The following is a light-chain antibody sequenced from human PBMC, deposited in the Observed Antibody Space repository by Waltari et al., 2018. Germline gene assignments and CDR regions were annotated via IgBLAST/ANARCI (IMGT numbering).Light chain of an antibody. V-gene: IGLV1-44*01. J-gene: IGLJ2*01. CDR2: SND. Sequence: QSLLTQPPSASGTPGQRVTISCSGGISNIGSNTINWYRQFPGTAPRVLIYSNDQGTSWVPGRLSGSKSGPSASLAISGLQSEDEADYYCAAWDDSLGGPVFGGGTKLTVL. CDR1: ISNIGSNT. CDR3: AAWDDSLGGPV.